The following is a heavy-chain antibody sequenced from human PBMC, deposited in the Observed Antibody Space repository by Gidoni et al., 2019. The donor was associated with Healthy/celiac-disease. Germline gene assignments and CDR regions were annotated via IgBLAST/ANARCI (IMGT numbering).Heavy chain of an antibody. CDR2: ISGSGGST. V-gene: IGHV3-23*04. Sequence: EVQLVEIGGGLVQPGGSLRLFCAASGFTFSSYAMRWVRQAPGSGLEWVSAISGSGGSTYYADSVKVRFTISRDNSKNTLYLQMNSLRAEDTAVYYCAETRRFDYWGQGTLVTVSS. D-gene: IGHD2-2*01. CDR1: GFTFSSYA. J-gene: IGHJ4*02. CDR3: AETRRFDY.